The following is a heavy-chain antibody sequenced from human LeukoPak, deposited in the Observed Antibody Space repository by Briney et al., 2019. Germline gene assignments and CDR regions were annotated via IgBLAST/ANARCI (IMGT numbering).Heavy chain of an antibody. CDR2: INNDGSIT. V-gene: IGHV3-74*01. CDR1: EFTISRYW. J-gene: IGHJ3*02. D-gene: IGHD1/OR15-1a*01. Sequence: GGSLRLSCAASEFTISRYWMHWVRQAPGKGLVWVSNINNDGSITTYADSVKGRFTISRDNVKNTLFLQMNSLGAEDTALYYCARGWNTTPRSGFDIWGLGTMVAVSS. CDR3: ARGWNTTPRSGFDI.